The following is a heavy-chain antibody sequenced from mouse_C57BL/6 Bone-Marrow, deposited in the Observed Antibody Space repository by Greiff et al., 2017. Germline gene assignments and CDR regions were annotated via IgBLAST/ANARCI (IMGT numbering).Heavy chain of an antibody. CDR1: GYTFTSYW. CDR3: AREGGRNNDY. Sequence: QVQLQQPGAELVMPGASVKLSCKASGYTFTSYWMPWVKQRPGQGLEWIGEIDPSGSYTNYNQKFKGKSTLTVDKSSSTAYMQLSSLTSEDSAVYYCAREGGRNNDYWGQGTTLTVSS. CDR2: IDPSGSYT. J-gene: IGHJ2*01. V-gene: IGHV1-69*01. D-gene: IGHD1-1*01.